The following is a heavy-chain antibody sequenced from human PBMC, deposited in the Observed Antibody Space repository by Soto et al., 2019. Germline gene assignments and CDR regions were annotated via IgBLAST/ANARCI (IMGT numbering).Heavy chain of an antibody. CDR1: GFTFSGSA. D-gene: IGHD2-15*01. Sequence: EVQLVESGGGLVQPGGSLKLSCAASGFTFSGSAMHWVRQASGKGLEWVGRIRSKANSYATAYAASVKGRFTISRDDSKNTAYLLMNSQKTDDTAVYYCTSRAVTPSGWGPGTLVTVYS. CDR3: TSRAVTPSG. CDR2: IRSKANSYAT. V-gene: IGHV3-73*01. J-gene: IGHJ4*02.